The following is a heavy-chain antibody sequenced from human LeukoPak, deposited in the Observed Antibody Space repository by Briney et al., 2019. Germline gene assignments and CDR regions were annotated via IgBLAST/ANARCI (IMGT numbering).Heavy chain of an antibody. J-gene: IGHJ4*02. V-gene: IGHV3-30-3*01. CDR2: ISHDGSNK. CDR1: GFTFSSYA. CDR3: ARAPGSSTSWSYFDF. D-gene: IGHD6-13*01. Sequence: PGGSLRLSCAASGFTFSSYAIHWVRQAPGKGLEWVAVISHDGSNKNYADSVKGRFTVSRDNSKNTLYLQINSLRGEDTAVYYCARAPGSSTSWSYFDFWGQGTLVTVSS.